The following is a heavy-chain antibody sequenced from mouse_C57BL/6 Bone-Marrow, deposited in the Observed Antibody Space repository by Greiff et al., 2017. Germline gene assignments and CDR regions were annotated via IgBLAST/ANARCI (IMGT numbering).Heavy chain of an antibody. J-gene: IGHJ2*01. Sequence: VQLQQSGAELVRPGASVTLSCKASGYTFTDYEMHWVKQTPVHGLEWIGAIDPETGGTAYNQKFKGKAILTADKSSSSAYMELRSLTSDDSAVYYCTRLGPYYYCSSYWGQGTTLTVSS. V-gene: IGHV1-15*01. CDR3: TRLGPYYYCSSY. CDR2: IDPETGGT. CDR1: GYTFTDYE. D-gene: IGHD1-1*01.